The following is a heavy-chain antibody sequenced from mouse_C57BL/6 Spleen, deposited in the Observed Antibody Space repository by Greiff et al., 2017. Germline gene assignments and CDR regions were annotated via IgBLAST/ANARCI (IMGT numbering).Heavy chain of an antibody. CDR2: INPNNGGT. Sequence: VQLQQSGPELVKPGASVKISCKASGYTFTDYYMNWVKQSHGKSLEWIGDINPNNGGTSYNQKFKGKATLTVDKSSSTAYMELRSLTSEDSAVYYCARFTTVVATNFDVWGTGTTVTVSS. CDR1: GYTFTDYY. D-gene: IGHD1-1*01. V-gene: IGHV1-26*01. CDR3: ARFTTVVATNFDV. J-gene: IGHJ1*03.